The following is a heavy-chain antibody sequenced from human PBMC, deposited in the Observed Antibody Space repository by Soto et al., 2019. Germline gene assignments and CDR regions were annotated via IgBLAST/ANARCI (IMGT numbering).Heavy chain of an antibody. D-gene: IGHD3-3*01. CDR3: ARDGGYDFWSGYYGSYYYGMDV. CDR1: GFTFSSYS. Sequence: GGSLRLSCAASGFTFSSYSMNWVRQAPGKGLEWVSYISSSSSTIHYADSVKGRFTISRDNAKNSLYLQMNSLRDEDTAVYYCARDGGYDFWSGYYGSYYYGMDVWGQGTTVTVSS. CDR2: ISSSSSTI. J-gene: IGHJ6*02. V-gene: IGHV3-48*02.